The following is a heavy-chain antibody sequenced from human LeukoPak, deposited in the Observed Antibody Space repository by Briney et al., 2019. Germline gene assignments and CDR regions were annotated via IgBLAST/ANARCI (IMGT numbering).Heavy chain of an antibody. V-gene: IGHV1-2*02. D-gene: IGHD3-16*01. CDR3: ARDPKLGIRGYLDY. CDR1: GYTFSDYF. CDR2: ISPKSGAA. Sequence: RASVKVSCKASGYTFSDYFIHWVRQAPGQGLEWMGWISPKSGAARFAQRFQGRVTLTGDTSISTAYMELSSLRSDDTAIYYCARDPKLGIRGYLDYWGQGALVTVSS. J-gene: IGHJ4*02.